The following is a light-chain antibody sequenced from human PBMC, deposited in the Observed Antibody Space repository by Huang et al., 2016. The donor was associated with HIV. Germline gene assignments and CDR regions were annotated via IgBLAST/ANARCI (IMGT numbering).Light chain of an antibody. CDR1: QSLVYSDGNTY. J-gene: IGKJ1*01. CDR2: KVS. CDR3: MQGTHWPPWT. V-gene: IGKV2-30*01. Sequence: VVMTQSPLSLPVTLGQPASISCRSSQSLVYSDGNTYLSWFQQRPGQSPRRLIYKVSNRDSGVPDRFSGSGSGTDFTLKISRVEAEDVGIYYGMQGTHWPPWTFGQGTKVEIK.